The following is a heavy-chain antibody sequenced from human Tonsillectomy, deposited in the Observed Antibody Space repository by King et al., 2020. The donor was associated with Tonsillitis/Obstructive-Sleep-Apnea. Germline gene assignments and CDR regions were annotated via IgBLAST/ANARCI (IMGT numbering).Heavy chain of an antibody. J-gene: IGHJ6*02. CDR2: IYYSGST. CDR3: ARKGYCSGGSCYSSYYYGMDV. D-gene: IGHD2-15*01. V-gene: IGHV4-59*08. CDR1: GGSISSYY. Sequence: QLQESGPGLVKPSETLSLTCTVSGGSISSYYWSWIRQPPGKGLEWIGYIYYSGSTNYNPSLKSRVTISVDTSKNQFSLKLSSVTAADTAVYYCARKGYCSGGSCYSSYYYGMDVWGHGTTVTVSS.